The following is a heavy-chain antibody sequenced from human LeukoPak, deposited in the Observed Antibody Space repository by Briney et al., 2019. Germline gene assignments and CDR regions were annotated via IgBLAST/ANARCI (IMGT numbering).Heavy chain of an antibody. D-gene: IGHD1-26*01. J-gene: IGHJ4*02. CDR3: ARFSGSRKDFDY. Sequence: GASVKVSCKGSGYTFTNYYMHWVRQAPGQGLEWMGIINPSGGSTSYAQKFQGRVTMTRDTSTSTVYMELSSLRSEDTAVYYCARFSGSRKDFDYWGQGTLVTVSS. V-gene: IGHV1-46*01. CDR2: INPSGGST. CDR1: GYTFTNYY.